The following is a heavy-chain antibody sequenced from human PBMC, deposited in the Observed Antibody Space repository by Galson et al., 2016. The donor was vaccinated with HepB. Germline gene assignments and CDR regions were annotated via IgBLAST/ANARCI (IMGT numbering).Heavy chain of an antibody. CDR1: GFTFRDYY. CDR3: ARALPYTVVPDY. CDR2: ISGTDSYT. V-gene: IGHV3-11*06. J-gene: IGHJ4*02. Sequence: SLRLSCAVSGFTFRDYYMTWIRRAPGKGLEWISYISGTDSYTKYADFVKGRFTMSRDNDKNSLCLQMNSLRAEDTAVYYCARALPYTVVPDYWGQGTLVTVST. D-gene: IGHD2-2*02.